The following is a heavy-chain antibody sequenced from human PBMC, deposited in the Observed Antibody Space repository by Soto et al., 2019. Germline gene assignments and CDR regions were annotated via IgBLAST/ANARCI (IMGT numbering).Heavy chain of an antibody. CDR3: DRVYPEHEYCSSTSCYIGNWFDP. D-gene: IGHD2-2*02. CDR2: IYYSGST. V-gene: IGHV4-30-4*01. CDR1: GGSISSGDYY. Sequence: SETLSLTCTVSGGSISSGDYYWSWIRQPPGKGLEWIGYIYYSGSTYYNPSLKSRVTISVDTSKNQFSLKLSSVTAADTAVYYCDRVYPEHEYCSSTSCYIGNWFDPWGQGTLVTV. J-gene: IGHJ5*02.